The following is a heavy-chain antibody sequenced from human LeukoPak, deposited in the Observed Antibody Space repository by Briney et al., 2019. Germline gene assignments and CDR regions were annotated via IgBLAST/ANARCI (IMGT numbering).Heavy chain of an antibody. Sequence: PSETLSLTCTVSGGSIGSDRDYWGWIRQSPGKGLEWIGSIYYTGSTYYNPSLKSRVTISMDTSKNQFSLKLGSVTAADTATYFCARRTSTSRQRLFDYWGPGTLVIVSS. D-gene: IGHD2-2*01. CDR2: IYYTGST. V-gene: IGHV4-39*01. CDR1: GGSIGSDRDY. J-gene: IGHJ4*02. CDR3: ARRTSTSRQRLFDY.